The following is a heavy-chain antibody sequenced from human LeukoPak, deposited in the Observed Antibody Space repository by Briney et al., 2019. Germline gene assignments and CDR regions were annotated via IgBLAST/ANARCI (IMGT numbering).Heavy chain of an antibody. CDR1: GFTFSTYS. D-gene: IGHD1-26*01. CDR3: ASEHSGNYYLPFDY. V-gene: IGHV3-21*01. CDR2: ISSSSLYI. Sequence: GGSLRLSCATSGFTFSTYSMNWVRQAPGKGLEWVSSISSSSLYIYYADPVKGRFTISRDNAKNSLYLQMNSLRAEDTAVYYCASEHSGNYYLPFDYWGQGTLVTVSS. J-gene: IGHJ4*02.